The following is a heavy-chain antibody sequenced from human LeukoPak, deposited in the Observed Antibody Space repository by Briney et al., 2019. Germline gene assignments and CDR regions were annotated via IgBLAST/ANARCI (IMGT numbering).Heavy chain of an antibody. V-gene: IGHV1-2*02. CDR2: INPNSGGT. J-gene: IGHJ5*02. CDR3: ARDGHLGYCSSTSCPPEALDP. CDR1: GYTFTGYY. Sequence: AASVKVSCKASGYTFTGYYMHWVRQAPGQGLEWMGWINPNSGGTNYAQKFQGRVTMTRDTSISTAYMELSRLRSDDTAVYYCARDGHLGYCSSTSCPPEALDPWGQGTLVTVSS. D-gene: IGHD2-2*01.